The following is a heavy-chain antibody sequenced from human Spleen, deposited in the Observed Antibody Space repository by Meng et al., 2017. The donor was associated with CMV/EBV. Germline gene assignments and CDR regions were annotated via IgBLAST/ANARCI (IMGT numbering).Heavy chain of an antibody. CDR2: IYYSGST. D-gene: IGHD6-6*01. V-gene: IGHV4-34*01. CDR3: ARDHSSSSGYYYGMDV. Sequence: SETLSLTCAVYGGSFSGYYWSWIRQPPGKGLEWIGSIYYSGSTYYNPSLKSRVTISVDTSKNQFSLKLSSVTAADTAVYYCARDHSSSSGYYYGMDVWGQGTTVTVSS. J-gene: IGHJ6*02. CDR1: GGSFSGYY.